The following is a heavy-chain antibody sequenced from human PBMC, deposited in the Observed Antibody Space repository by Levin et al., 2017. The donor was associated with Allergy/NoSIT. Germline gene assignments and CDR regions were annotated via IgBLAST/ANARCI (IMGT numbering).Heavy chain of an antibody. V-gene: IGHV3-30*18. Sequence: PGGSLRLSCAASGFTFSSYGMHWVRQAPGKGLEWVAVISYDGSNKYYADSVKGRFTISRDNSKNTLYLQMNSLRAEDTAVYYCAKDTHTGRAPGWYFDLWGRGTLVTVSS. CDR3: AKDTHTGRAPGWYFDL. J-gene: IGHJ2*01. CDR2: ISYDGSNK. CDR1: GFTFSSYG. D-gene: IGHD3-10*01.